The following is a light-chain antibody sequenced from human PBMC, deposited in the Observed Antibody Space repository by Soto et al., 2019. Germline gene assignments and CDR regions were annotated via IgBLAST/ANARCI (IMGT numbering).Light chain of an antibody. CDR3: AAWHDSRNGYVA. J-gene: IGLJ2*01. Sequence: QSVLTQPPSVSGTPGQRVTISCSGSSSNIGNNGVNWYLQLPGTAPKLLIYKNNQRPSGVPDRFSGSKSDTSASLAISGLQSEDEADYYCAAWHDSRNGYVAFGGGTKLTVL. CDR2: KNN. CDR1: SSNIGNNG. V-gene: IGLV1-44*01.